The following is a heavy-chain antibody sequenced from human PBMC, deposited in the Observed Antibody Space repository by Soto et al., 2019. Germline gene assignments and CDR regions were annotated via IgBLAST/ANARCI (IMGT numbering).Heavy chain of an antibody. CDR2: IYHTGNA. D-gene: IGHD3-22*01. CDR3: ARDYFDSSDYTTNWCDP. Sequence: SATLSLTCGLCRHSISNSRFYWACIRQPPGEGLEWIGSIYHTGNAYYNPSLKSRVTISVDTSKNQFSLKVTSVTAADTALYYCARDYFDSSDYTTNWCDPWGQGTLVTVS. CDR1: RHSISNSRFY. J-gene: IGHJ5*02. V-gene: IGHV4-39*01.